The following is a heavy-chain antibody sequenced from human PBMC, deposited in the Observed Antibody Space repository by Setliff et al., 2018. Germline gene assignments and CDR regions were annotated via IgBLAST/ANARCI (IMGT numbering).Heavy chain of an antibody. D-gene: IGHD1-26*01. Sequence: SETLSLTCTVSGGSITSSSYYWGWVRQPPGKGLEWIGTIFWSGTTYYNPSLNSRGTISVDTSRDQFSLRLSSVTAADTAVYYCARGPSSGSYSDAFDIWGQGTMVTVSS. CDR1: GGSITSSSYY. CDR2: IFWSGTT. V-gene: IGHV4-39*01. CDR3: ARGPSSGSYSDAFDI. J-gene: IGHJ3*02.